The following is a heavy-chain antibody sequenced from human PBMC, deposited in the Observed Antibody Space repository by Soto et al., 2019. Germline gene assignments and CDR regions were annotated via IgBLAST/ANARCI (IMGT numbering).Heavy chain of an antibody. D-gene: IGHD2-15*01. CDR3: AKEGGYCSGGSCFDY. CDR1: GFTFSSYG. V-gene: IGHV3-30*18. Sequence: QVQLVESGGGVVQPGRSLRLSCAASGFTFSSYGMHWVRQAPGKGLEWVAVISYDGSNKYYADSVKGRFTISRDNSKNTLYLQMNSLRAEDTAVYYCAKEGGYCSGGSCFDYWGQGTLVTVSS. CDR2: ISYDGSNK. J-gene: IGHJ4*02.